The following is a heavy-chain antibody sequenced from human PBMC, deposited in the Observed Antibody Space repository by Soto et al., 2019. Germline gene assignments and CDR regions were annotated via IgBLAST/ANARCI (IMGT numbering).Heavy chain of an antibody. V-gene: IGHV3-30*18. CDR2: ISYDGSNK. D-gene: IGHD6-19*01. CDR1: GFTFSSYG. CDR3: AKGPKIAVAGKIDY. Sequence: QVQLVESGGGVVQPGRSLRLSCAASGFTFSSYGMHWVRQAPGKGLEWVAVISYDGSNKYYADSVKGRFTISRDNSKNTLYLQMNSLRAEDTAVYYCAKGPKIAVAGKIDYWGQGTLVTVSS. J-gene: IGHJ4*02.